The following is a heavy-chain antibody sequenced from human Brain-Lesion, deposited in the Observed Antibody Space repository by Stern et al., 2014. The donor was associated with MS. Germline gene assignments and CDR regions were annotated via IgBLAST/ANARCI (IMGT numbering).Heavy chain of an antibody. J-gene: IGHJ4*02. V-gene: IGHV3-9*01. CDR1: GFTFDDFA. D-gene: IGHD3-22*01. CDR2: INWNSGSL. Sequence: EVQLVESGGGLVQPGRSLRLSCAASGFTFDDFAMHWVRQAPGKGLEWVSGINWNSGSLAYADSVKGRFSISRDSAKNSLFLQMNSLRPEDTALYYCTKDSGYFSGLFVSWGQGTLVTVSS. CDR3: TKDSGYFSGLFVS.